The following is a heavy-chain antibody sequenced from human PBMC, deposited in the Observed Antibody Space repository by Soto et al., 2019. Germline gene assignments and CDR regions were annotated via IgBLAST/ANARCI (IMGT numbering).Heavy chain of an antibody. CDR1: GGSISSYY. CDR2: IYYSGST. V-gene: IGHV4-59*01. J-gene: IGHJ4*02. D-gene: IGHD3-9*01. CDR3: ARVFDYPNSGPHFDY. Sequence: NPSETLSLTCTVSGGSISSYYWSWIRQPPGKGLEWIGYIYYSGSTNYNPSLKSRVTISVDTSKNQFSLKLSSVTAADTAVYYCARVFDYPNSGPHFDYWGQGTLVTVSS.